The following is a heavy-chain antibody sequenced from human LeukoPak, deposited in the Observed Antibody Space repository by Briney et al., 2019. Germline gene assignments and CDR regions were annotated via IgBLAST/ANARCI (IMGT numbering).Heavy chain of an antibody. V-gene: IGHV3-21*01. J-gene: IGHJ6*03. CDR3: AIRGTRPDYYYYYYMDV. CDR2: ISSSSSYI. D-gene: IGHD3-16*01. Sequence: PGGSLRLSCAASGFTFSSYSMNWVRQAPGKGLEWVSSISSSSSYIYYADSVKGRFTISRDNAKNSLYLQMNSLRAEDTAVYYCAIRGTRPDYYYYYYMDVWGKGTTVTVSS. CDR1: GFTFSSYS.